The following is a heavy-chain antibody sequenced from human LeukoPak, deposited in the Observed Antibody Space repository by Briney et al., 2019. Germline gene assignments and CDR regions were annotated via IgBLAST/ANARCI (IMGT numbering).Heavy chain of an antibody. J-gene: IGHJ4*02. CDR1: GGSISSYY. CDR2: IYYSGST. V-gene: IGHV4-59*01. D-gene: IGHD5-18*01. Sequence: PSETLSLTCTVSGGSISSYYWRWIRQPPGKGLEWIGYIYYSGSTNYNPSLKSRVTISVDTSKNQFSLKLSSVTAADTAVYYCARDDGYQFDYWGQGTLVTVSS. CDR3: ARDDGYQFDY.